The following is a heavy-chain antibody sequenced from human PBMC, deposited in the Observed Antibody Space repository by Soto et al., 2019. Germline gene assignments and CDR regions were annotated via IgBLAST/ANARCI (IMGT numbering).Heavy chain of an antibody. CDR3: AHRSTSTNFGLIIDNGVWFDP. D-gene: IGHD3-3*01. Sequence: QITLKESGPTLVKPTQTLTLTCTFSGFSLSTSGEAVGWIRQPPGKALEWLALIYWDDDKRYSPILKSRLTITKDTSKNQVVLTMTNMDPADTAKYYCAHRSTSTNFGLIIDNGVWFDPWGQGTLVTVSS. CDR1: GFSLSTSGEA. V-gene: IGHV2-5*02. J-gene: IGHJ5*02. CDR2: IYWDDDK.